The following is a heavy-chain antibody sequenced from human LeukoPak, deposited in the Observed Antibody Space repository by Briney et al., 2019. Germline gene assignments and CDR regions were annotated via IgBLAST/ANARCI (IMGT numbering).Heavy chain of an antibody. V-gene: IGHV3-30*01. D-gene: IGHD4-11*01. Sequence: ERSLRLSCAASGFTFSSYAMHWVRQAPGKGLEWVAVISYDGSNKYYADSVKGRFTISRDNSKNTLYLQMNSLRAEDTAVYYCARALTTTRNWFEPWGQGTLVTVSS. J-gene: IGHJ5*02. CDR1: GFTFSSYA. CDR2: ISYDGSNK. CDR3: ARALTTTRNWFEP.